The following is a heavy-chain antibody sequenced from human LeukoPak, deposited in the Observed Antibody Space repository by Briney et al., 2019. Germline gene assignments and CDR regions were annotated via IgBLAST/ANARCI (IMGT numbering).Heavy chain of an antibody. D-gene: IGHD6-13*01. CDR3: ARVSSSWYGGPFDY. CDR1: GASISSSSDY. CDR2: IFYSGSS. V-gene: IGHV4-39*01. Sequence: PSETLSLTCTVSGASISSSSDYWGWIRQPPGKGLEWIGSIFYSGSSYYNPSLKSRVTISVDTSKNQFSLNLNSVTAADTAVYFCARVSSSWYGGPFDYWGQGTLVTVSS. J-gene: IGHJ4*02.